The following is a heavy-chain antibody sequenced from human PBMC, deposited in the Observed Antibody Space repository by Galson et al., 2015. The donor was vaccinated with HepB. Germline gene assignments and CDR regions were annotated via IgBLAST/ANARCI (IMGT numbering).Heavy chain of an antibody. V-gene: IGHV5-10-1*01. D-gene: IGHD6-6*01. Sequence: QSGAEVKKPGESLRISCKGSGYSFTSYWISWVRQMPGKGLEWMGRIDPSDSYTNYSPSFQGHVTISADKSISTAYLQWSSLKASDTAMYYCARSYKLAARDYYYYYYGMDVWGQGTTVTVSS. CDR2: IDPSDSYT. CDR1: GYSFTSYW. CDR3: ARSYKLAARDYYYYYYGMDV. J-gene: IGHJ6*02.